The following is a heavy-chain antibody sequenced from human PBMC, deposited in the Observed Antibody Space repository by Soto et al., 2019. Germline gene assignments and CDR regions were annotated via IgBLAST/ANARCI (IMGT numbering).Heavy chain of an antibody. CDR2: INPKSGGT. Sequence: ASVKVSCKASGYMFTGYYIHWVRQAPGQGLEWMGWINPKSGGTKYAEKFQGRVSMTGDTSITTAYMELSSLRSDDTAVYYCATDRVAFDMWGQGTKVTISS. J-gene: IGHJ3*02. CDR1: GYMFTGYY. V-gene: IGHV1-2*02. D-gene: IGHD3-22*01. CDR3: ATDRVAFDM.